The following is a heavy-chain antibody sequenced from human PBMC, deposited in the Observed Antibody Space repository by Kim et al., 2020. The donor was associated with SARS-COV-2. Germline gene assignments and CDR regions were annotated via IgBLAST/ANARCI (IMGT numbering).Heavy chain of an antibody. D-gene: IGHD6-19*01. J-gene: IGHJ5*02. V-gene: IGHV3-23*05. CDR3: AKKVAGTTGWFDP. Sequence: YADSVKGRFTISRDNSKNTLYLQMNSLRVEDTAVYYCAKKVAGTTGWFDPWGQGTLVTVSS.